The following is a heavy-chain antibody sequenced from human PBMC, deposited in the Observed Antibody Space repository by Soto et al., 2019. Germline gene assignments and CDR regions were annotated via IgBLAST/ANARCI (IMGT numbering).Heavy chain of an antibody. Sequence: QVQLVESGGGVVQPVRSLRLSCAASGFTFSSYGMHWVRQAPGKGLEWVAVISYDGSNKYYADSVKGRFTISRDKSKNTLDLQMNSLRVEDTAVYYCAKALTTVTTADAFDMWGQGTKVTVSS. D-gene: IGHD4-17*01. CDR3: AKALTTVTTADAFDM. V-gene: IGHV3-30*18. J-gene: IGHJ3*02. CDR1: GFTFSSYG. CDR2: ISYDGSNK.